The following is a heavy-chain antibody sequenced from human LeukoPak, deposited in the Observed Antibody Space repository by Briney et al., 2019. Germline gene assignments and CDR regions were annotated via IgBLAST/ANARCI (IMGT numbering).Heavy chain of an antibody. CDR3: ARAQGDYYDSSGYWYFDL. D-gene: IGHD3-22*01. V-gene: IGHV4-30-4*01. J-gene: IGHJ2*01. CDR1: GYSISSGYY. CDR2: IYYSGST. Sequence: SETLSLTCTVSGYSISSGYYWSWIRQPPGKGLEWIGYIYYSGSTYYNPSLKSRVTISVDTSKNQFSLKLSSVTAADTAVYYCARAQGDYYDSSGYWYFDLWGRGTLVTVSS.